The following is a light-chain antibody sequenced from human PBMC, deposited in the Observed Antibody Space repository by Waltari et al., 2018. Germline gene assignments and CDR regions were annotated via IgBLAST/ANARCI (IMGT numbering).Light chain of an antibody. Sequence: SSELTQDPAVSVALGQTVRITCQGDSLRRYNASWYQQRPGQATILVLYGQDNRPSGIPDRFSGSTSGNTASLTITGAQAEDEADYYCLSRDTSSTRLFGGETRLTV. CDR1: SLRRYN. V-gene: IGLV3-19*01. CDR2: GQD. CDR3: LSRDTSSTRL. J-gene: IGLJ2*01.